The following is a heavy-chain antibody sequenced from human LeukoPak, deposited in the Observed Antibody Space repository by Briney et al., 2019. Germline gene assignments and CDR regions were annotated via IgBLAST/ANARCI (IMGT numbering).Heavy chain of an antibody. CDR2: ISAYNGNT. Sequence: ASVKVSCKASGYTFTSYGISWVRQAPGQGLEWMGWISAYNGNTNYAQKLQGRVTMTTDTSTSTAYMELRSLRSEDTAVYYCATPATLVVVVAATDYYYYGMDVWGQGTTVTVSS. D-gene: IGHD2-15*01. CDR1: GYTFTSYG. J-gene: IGHJ6*02. V-gene: IGHV1-18*01. CDR3: ATPATLVVVVAATDYYYYGMDV.